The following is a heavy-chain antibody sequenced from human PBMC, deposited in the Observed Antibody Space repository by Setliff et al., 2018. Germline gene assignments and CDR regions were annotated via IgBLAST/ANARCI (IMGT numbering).Heavy chain of an antibody. J-gene: IGHJ4*02. V-gene: IGHV4-34*01. CDR2: INHSGST. CDR1: GGSFSGYY. D-gene: IGHD6-13*01. CDR3: ARRGMSSSWFKGYFDY. Sequence: PSETLSLTCAVYGGSFSGYYWSWIRQPPGKGLEWIGEINHSGSTNYNPSLKSRVTISVDTSKNQFSLKLRSVPAADTAVYYCARRGMSSSWFKGYFDYWGQGTLVTVSS.